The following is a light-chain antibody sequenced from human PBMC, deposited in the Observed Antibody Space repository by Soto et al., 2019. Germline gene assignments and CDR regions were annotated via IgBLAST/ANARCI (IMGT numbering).Light chain of an antibody. J-gene: IGKJ1*01. CDR2: GAS. V-gene: IGKV3-20*01. CDR3: HQYGSSSWT. CDR1: QSVSSSY. Sequence: EIVLAQSPATLSLSPGEMAALSCRASQSVSSSYLAWYQQKPGQAPRLLIYGASSRATGIPDRFSGSGSGTDFTLTISRLEPEDFAVYYCHQYGSSSWTFGQGTKVDIK.